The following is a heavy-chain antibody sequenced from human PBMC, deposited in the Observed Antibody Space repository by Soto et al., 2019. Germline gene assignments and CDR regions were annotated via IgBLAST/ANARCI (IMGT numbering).Heavy chain of an antibody. J-gene: IGHJ4*02. V-gene: IGHV2-5*02. CDR2: IYWDDDK. D-gene: IGHD2-15*01. CDR3: AHRPSYCSGGSCYSGFDY. CDR1: GFSLSTSGVG. Sequence: QITLKESGPTLVKPTQTLTLTCTFSGFSLSTSGVGVGWIRQPPGKALEWLALIYWDDDKRYSPSLKSRLTITKDNYKNQVVLTMTNMDTVDTATYYCAHRPSYCSGGSCYSGFDYWGQGTLVTVSS.